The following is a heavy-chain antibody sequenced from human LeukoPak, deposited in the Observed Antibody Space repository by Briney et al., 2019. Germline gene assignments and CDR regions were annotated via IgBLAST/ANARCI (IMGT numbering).Heavy chain of an antibody. CDR1: GYSISSGYY. CDR2: IYHSGST. Sequence: MASETLSLTCTVSGYSISSGYYWGWIRQPPGKGLEWIGNIYHSGSTYYNPSLKSRVTISVDTSKNQFSLKLSSVTAADTAVYYCARDNGIQLRLDYWGQGTLVTVSS. V-gene: IGHV4-38-2*02. D-gene: IGHD5-18*01. J-gene: IGHJ4*02. CDR3: ARDNGIQLRLDY.